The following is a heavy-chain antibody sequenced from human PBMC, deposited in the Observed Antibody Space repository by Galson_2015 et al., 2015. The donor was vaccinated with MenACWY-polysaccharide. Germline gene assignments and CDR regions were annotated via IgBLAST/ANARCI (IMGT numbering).Heavy chain of an antibody. CDR2: IRARSSAI. J-gene: IGHJ3*02. D-gene: IGHD1-1*01. CDR3: ALYNWNDKGGALDI. V-gene: IGHV3-48*02. Sequence: SLRLSCAASGFAFNGYSLNWVRQTPGKGLERASYIRARSSAIYYADSVKGRFTISRDNAKKSLYLQMNSLRDEDMAVYYCALYNWNDKGGALDIWGRGTMVTVSS. CDR1: GFAFNGYS.